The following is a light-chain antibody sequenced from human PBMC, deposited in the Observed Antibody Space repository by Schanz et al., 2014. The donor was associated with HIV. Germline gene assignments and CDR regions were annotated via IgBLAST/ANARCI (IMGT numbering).Light chain of an antibody. CDR2: DNN. V-gene: IGLV1-44*01. J-gene: IGLJ3*02. CDR1: SSNIGSNT. Sequence: QSVLTQPPSASGTPGQRVTISCSGSSSNIGSNTVNWYQQLPGTAPKLLIYDNNKRPSGIPDRFSGSKSGTSASLAISGLRSEDEADYYCAAWDDSLSGWVFGGGTKLTVL. CDR3: AAWDDSLSGWV.